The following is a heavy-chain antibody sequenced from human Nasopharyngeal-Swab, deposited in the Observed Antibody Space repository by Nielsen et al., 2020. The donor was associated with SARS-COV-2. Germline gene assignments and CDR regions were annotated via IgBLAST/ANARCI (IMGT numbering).Heavy chain of an antibody. CDR1: GFTFSSYA. CDR2: INHNERT. CDR3: ARAGRVGDAYTGLDV. Sequence: GSLRLSCAASGFTFSSYAMSWIRQPPGKGLEWIGEINHNERTNYNPSLKSRVTMSVDTSTNQVSLKLNSLTATDTAVYYCARAGRVGDAYTGLDVWGQGTTVTVSS. D-gene: IGHD5-24*01. J-gene: IGHJ6*02. V-gene: IGHV4-34*01.